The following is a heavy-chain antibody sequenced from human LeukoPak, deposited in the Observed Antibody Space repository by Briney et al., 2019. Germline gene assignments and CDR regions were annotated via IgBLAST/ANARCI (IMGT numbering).Heavy chain of an antibody. D-gene: IGHD3-16*01. J-gene: IGHJ4*02. CDR3: AGYGHDGGLDY. V-gene: IGHV3-7*04. CDR2: IKPDGSVK. Sequence: QSGGSLRLSCAASGFTFRSYWMSWVRQAPGKGLERVANIKPDGSVKYYVDSVRGRFTISRDNAKNSLSLQMNSLRAEDTAVYYCAGYGHDGGLDYWGQGTLVTASS. CDR1: GFTFRSYW.